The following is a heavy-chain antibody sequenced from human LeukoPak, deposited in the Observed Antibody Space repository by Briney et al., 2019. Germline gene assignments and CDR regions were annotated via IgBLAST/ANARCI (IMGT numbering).Heavy chain of an antibody. D-gene: IGHD1-26*01. CDR3: ARQAFRVRASYFFDC. CDR2: IYYSGST. CDR1: GGSISSSSYY. Sequence: SETLSLTCTVSGGSISSSSYYWGWIRQPPGKGLEWIGSIYYSGSTYYNPSLKSRVTISVDTSKNQFSLKLSSVTAADAAVYYCARQAFRVRASYFFDCWGQGTLVTVSS. J-gene: IGHJ4*02. V-gene: IGHV4-39*01.